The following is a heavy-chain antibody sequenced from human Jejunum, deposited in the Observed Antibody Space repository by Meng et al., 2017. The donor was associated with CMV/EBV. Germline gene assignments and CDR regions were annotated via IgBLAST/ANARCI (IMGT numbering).Heavy chain of an antibody. CDR2: INPNSGGT. CDR3: ARVCDLYDSSGYYYERSLDK. Sequence: FNIHWVRQAPGQGLEWMGWINPNSGGTNYAQEFQGRVTMTSDTSITTAYMELSRLTSDDTAVYYCARVCDLYDSSGYYYERSLDKWGQGTLGTVSS. CDR1: FN. J-gene: IGHJ4*02. D-gene: IGHD3-22*01. V-gene: IGHV1-2*02.